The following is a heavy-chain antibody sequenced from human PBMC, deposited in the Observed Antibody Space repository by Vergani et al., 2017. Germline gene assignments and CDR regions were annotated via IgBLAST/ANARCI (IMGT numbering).Heavy chain of an antibody. Sequence: QLQESGPGLVKPSQTLSLTCTVSGGSISSGDYYWSWIRQPPGKGLEWIGYIYYSGSTYYNPSLKSRVTISVDTSKNQFSLKLSSVTAADTAVYYCAREAYYYDSSGYYYVGAFDIWGQGTMVTVSS. V-gene: IGHV4-30-4*08. CDR2: IYYSGST. CDR3: AREAYYYDSSGYYYVGAFDI. J-gene: IGHJ3*02. D-gene: IGHD3-22*01. CDR1: GGSISSGDYY.